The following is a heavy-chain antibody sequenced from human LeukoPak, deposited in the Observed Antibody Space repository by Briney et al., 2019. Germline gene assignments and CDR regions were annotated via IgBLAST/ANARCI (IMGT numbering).Heavy chain of an antibody. Sequence: SETLSLTCTVSGGSISSYYWSWIRQPPGKGLEWIGYIYYSGSTNYNPSLKTRVTISVDTSKTHFSLKLSSVTAADTAVYYCAGEKHSGDGMDVWGQGTTVTVSS. CDR2: IYYSGST. CDR1: GGSISSYY. V-gene: IGHV4-59*12. CDR3: AGEKHSGDGMDV. D-gene: IGHD6-25*01. J-gene: IGHJ6*02.